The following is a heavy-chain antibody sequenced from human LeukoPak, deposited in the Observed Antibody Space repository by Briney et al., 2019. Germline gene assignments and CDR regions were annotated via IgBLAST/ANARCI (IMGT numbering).Heavy chain of an antibody. Sequence: SETLSLTCTVSGGSVSSSSSFWGWIRQTPGKGLEWIASIYYTGTTYYNPSLKSRVTISLDTSKNQFSLKLSSVTAADTAVYYCARAPAGPPYYYMDVWGKGTTVSVSS. CDR3: ARAPAGPPYYYMDV. V-gene: IGHV4-39*07. J-gene: IGHJ6*03. CDR1: GGSVSSSSSF. CDR2: IYYTGTT.